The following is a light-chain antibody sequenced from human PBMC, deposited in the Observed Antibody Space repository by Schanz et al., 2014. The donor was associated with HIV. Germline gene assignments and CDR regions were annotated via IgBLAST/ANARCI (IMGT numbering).Light chain of an antibody. V-gene: IGKV3-15*01. Sequence: EIVMTQSPATLSVSPGERATLSCRASQSVSSNLAWYQQKPGQAPRLLIYGASTRATGIPARFSGSGSGTEFTLTISSLQSEDFAVYYCQLYGSSPKFTFGPGTKVDI. CDR3: QLYGSSPKFT. CDR2: GAS. J-gene: IGKJ3*01. CDR1: QSVSSN.